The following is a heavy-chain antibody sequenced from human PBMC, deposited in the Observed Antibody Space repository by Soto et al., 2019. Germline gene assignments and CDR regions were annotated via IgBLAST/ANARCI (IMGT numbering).Heavy chain of an antibody. J-gene: IGHJ6*02. V-gene: IGHV1-8*01. CDR2: MNPNSGNT. CDR1: GYTFTSYD. CDR3: ARGRGKFDYYYYGMDV. D-gene: IGHD1-1*01. Sequence: ASVKVSCKASGYTFTSYDINWVRQATGQGLEWMGWMNPNSGNTGYAQKFQGRVTMTRNTSISTAYMELSSLRSEDTAVYYCARGRGKFDYYYYGMDVWGQGTTVTISS.